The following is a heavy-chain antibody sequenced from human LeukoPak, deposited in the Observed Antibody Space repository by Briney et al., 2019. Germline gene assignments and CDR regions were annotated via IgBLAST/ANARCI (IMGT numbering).Heavy chain of an antibody. V-gene: IGHV4-4*07. J-gene: IGHJ4*02. CDR3: ARDGGVAGISPQYYFDY. CDR2: IYTGGST. Sequence: PSETLSLTCTVSGGSISSYYWSWIRQPAGKGLEWIGRIYTGGSTNYNPSLKSRVTISVDKSKNQFSLKLSSVTAADTAVYYCARDGGVAGISPQYYFDYWGQGTLVTVSS. CDR1: GGSISSYY. D-gene: IGHD6-19*01.